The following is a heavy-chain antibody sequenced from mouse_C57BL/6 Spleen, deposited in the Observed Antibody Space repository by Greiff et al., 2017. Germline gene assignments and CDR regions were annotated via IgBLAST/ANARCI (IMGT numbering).Heavy chain of an antibody. CDR3: TDDMRYFDV. V-gene: IGHV6-3*01. Sequence: EVKVEESGGGLVQPGGSMKLSCVASGFTFSNYWMNWVRQSPEKGLEWVAQIRLKSDNYATHYAESVKGRFTISRDDSKSSVYLQMNNLRAKDTGIYYCTDDMRYFDVWGTGTTVTVSS. D-gene: IGHD2-3*01. J-gene: IGHJ1*03. CDR1: GFTFSNYW. CDR2: IRLKSDNYAT.